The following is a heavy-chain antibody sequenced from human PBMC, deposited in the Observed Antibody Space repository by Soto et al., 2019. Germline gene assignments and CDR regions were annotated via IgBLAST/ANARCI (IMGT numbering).Heavy chain of an antibody. D-gene: IGHD2-15*01. V-gene: IGHV4-39*01. CDR3: ARHTPAISISDH. Sequence: SETLSLTCTVSGGSMSSSSYYWGWIRQPPGKGLEWIGSIYYSGSTYYNPSLKSRVTISVDTSKNQFSLKLSSVTAADTAVYYCARHTPAISISDHWGQGTLVTGSS. CDR1: GGSMSSSSYY. CDR2: IYYSGST. J-gene: IGHJ4*02.